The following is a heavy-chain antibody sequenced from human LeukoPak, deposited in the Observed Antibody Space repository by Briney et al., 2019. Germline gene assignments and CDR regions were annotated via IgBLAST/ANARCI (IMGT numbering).Heavy chain of an antibody. CDR3: ARVDWDTAMIDY. Sequence: PGGSLRLSCAASGFTFSSYSMNWVRQAPGKGLEWVSSISSSSSYIYYADSVKGRFTISRDNAKNSLYLQMNSLKAEDTAVYYCARVDWDTAMIDYWGQGTLVTVSS. V-gene: IGHV3-21*01. D-gene: IGHD5-18*01. J-gene: IGHJ4*02. CDR1: GFTFSSYS. CDR2: ISSSSSYI.